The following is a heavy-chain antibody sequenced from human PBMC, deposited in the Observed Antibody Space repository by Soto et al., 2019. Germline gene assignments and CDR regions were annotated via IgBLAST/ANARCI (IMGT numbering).Heavy chain of an antibody. CDR3: QAAGHDFDY. CDR2: INHSGST. CDR1: GGSFSCYY. V-gene: IGHV4-34*01. Sequence: SETLSLTCAVYGGSFSCYYWIWIRQPPGKGLEWIGEINHSGSTNYNPSLKSRVTISVDTSKNQFSLKLSSVTAADTAVYYCQAAGHDFDYWGQGTLVTVSS. D-gene: IGHD6-13*01. J-gene: IGHJ4*02.